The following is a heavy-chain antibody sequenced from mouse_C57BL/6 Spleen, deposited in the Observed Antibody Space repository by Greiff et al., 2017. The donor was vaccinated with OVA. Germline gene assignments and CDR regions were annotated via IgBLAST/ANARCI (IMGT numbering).Heavy chain of an antibody. CDR1: GYTFTSYW. D-gene: IGHD3-3*01. Sequence: VKLMESGAELVKPGASVKLSCKASGYTFTSYWMQWVKQRPGQGLEWIGEIDPSDSYTNYNQKFKGKATLTVDTSSSTAYMQLSSLTSEDSAVYYCARGDLGFQGYWGQGTTLTVSS. CDR2: IDPSDSYT. V-gene: IGHV1-50*01. CDR3: ARGDLGFQGY. J-gene: IGHJ2*01.